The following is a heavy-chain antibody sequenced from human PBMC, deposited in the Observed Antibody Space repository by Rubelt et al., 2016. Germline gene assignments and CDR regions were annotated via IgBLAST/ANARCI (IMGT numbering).Heavy chain of an antibody. V-gene: IGHV1-46*01. CDR3: ARRITIFGVAGDAFDI. CDR1: GYTFTSYY. CDR2: INPSGGST. D-gene: IGHD3-3*01. J-gene: IGHJ3*02. Sequence: GSGYTFTSYYMHWVRQAPGQGLEWMGIINPSGGSTSYAQKFQGRVTITADKSTSTAYMELSSLRSEDTAVYYCARRITIFGVAGDAFDIWGQGTMVTVSS.